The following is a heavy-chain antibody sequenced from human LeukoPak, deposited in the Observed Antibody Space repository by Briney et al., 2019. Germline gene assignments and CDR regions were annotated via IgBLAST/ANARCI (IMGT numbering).Heavy chain of an antibody. Sequence: TGGSLRLSCAASEFTFSSYAMSWVRQAPGKGLEWVSAISGSGGSTYYADSVKGRFTISRDNSKNTLYLQMNSLRAEDTAVYYCAKEYSYCGGDCYTIGFDPWGQGTLVTVSS. V-gene: IGHV3-23*01. CDR1: EFTFSSYA. J-gene: IGHJ5*02. CDR2: ISGSGGST. D-gene: IGHD2-21*02. CDR3: AKEYSYCGGDCYTIGFDP.